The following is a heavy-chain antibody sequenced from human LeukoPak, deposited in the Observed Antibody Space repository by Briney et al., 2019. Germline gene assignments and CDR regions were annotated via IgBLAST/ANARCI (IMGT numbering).Heavy chain of an antibody. CDR3: ASGRAGIPDY. V-gene: IGHV1-46*01. J-gene: IGHJ4*02. D-gene: IGHD2-2*02. Sequence: ASVKVSCKASGYTFTTYYMHWVRQAPGQGLEWMGIINPSGGSTTYAQKFQGRVTMTRDTSTSTVHMELRSLRSEDTAVYYCASGRAGIPDYWGQGTLVTVSS. CDR2: INPSGGST. CDR1: GYTFTTYY.